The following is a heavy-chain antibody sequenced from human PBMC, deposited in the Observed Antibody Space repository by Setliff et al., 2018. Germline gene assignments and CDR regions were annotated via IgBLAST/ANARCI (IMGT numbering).Heavy chain of an antibody. CDR2: VYYTGTA. D-gene: IGHD3-10*01. Sequence: SETLSLTCTVSGDSISGTYYWSWIRQPPGKGLEFIGYVYYTGTANYDPSLKTRVTMSVDTSKNQFSLKLGSVTAADTAIYYCARDRSYYASGSFTKWFDYWGQGTPVTVSS. J-gene: IGHJ4*02. CDR1: GDSISGTYY. CDR3: ARDRSYYASGSFTKWFDY. V-gene: IGHV4-59*01.